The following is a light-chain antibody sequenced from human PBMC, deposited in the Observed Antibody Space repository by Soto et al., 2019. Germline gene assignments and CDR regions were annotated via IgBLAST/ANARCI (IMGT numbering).Light chain of an antibody. CDR2: WAS. V-gene: IGKV4-1*01. CDR3: QQYYTTPLT. Sequence: SVISHCRDSLAVSLGERATINCKSSQIVLYSSNHQNYLAWYQQKPGQPPQLLIYWASTRESGVPDRFSGSGSGTDFTLTISSLQAEDVAVYYCQQYYTTPLTFGGGTKVDIK. CDR1: QIVLYSSNHQNY. J-gene: IGKJ4*01.